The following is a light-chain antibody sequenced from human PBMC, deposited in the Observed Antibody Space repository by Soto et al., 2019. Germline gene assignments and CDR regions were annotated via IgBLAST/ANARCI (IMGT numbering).Light chain of an antibody. V-gene: IGKV1-27*01. CDR3: HKYDHDPWT. CDR2: AAS. J-gene: IGKJ1*01. Sequence: DIQMTQSPSSLSASVGDRVTITCRATQGISIYLAWYQQKPGKVPELLISAASTLQSGVPSRFSGSGSGTDFTLTISSLQPEDVATYYCHKYDHDPWTFGQGTKVEIK. CDR1: QGISIY.